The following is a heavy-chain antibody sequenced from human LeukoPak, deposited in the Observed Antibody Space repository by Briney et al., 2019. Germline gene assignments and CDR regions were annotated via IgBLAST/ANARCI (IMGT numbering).Heavy chain of an antibody. D-gene: IGHD3-10*01. CDR3: ARLTMVRYYYYYYGMDV. CDR1: GGSISSSSYY. J-gene: IGHJ6*02. CDR2: IYYSGST. Sequence: SETLSLTCTVSGGSISSSSYYWGWIRQPPGKGLEWIGSIYYSGSTYYNPSLKSRATISVDTSKNQFSLKLSSVTAADTAVYYCARLTMVRYYYYYYGMDVWGQGTTVTVSS. V-gene: IGHV4-39*01.